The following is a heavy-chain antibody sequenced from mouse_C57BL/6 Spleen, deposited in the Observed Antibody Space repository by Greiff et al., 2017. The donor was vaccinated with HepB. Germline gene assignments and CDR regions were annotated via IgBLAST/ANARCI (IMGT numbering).Heavy chain of an antibody. V-gene: IGHV1-53*01. Sequence: VQLQQSGTELVKPGASVKLSCKASGYTFTSYWMHWVKQRPGQGLEWIGNINPSNGGTNYNEKFKSKATLTVDKSSSTAYMQLSSLTSEDSAVYYGERSFTAVENYFDYWGQGTTLTVSS. CDR2: INPSNGGT. J-gene: IGHJ2*01. D-gene: IGHD1-1*01. CDR3: ERSFTAVENYFDY. CDR1: GYTFTSYW.